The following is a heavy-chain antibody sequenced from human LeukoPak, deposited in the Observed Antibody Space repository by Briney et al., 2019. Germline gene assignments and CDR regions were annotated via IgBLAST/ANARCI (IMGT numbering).Heavy chain of an antibody. CDR2: INHSGST. CDR1: GGSFSDYY. D-gene: IGHD3-10*01. J-gene: IGHJ5*02. Sequence: PSETLSLTCAVYGGSFSDYYWSWIRQPPGKGLEWIGKINHSGSTNYNPSLKSRVIISVDTSKNQFSLKLMSVTAADTAVYYCARDSGTTGEVKFDPWGQGTLVTVSS. CDR3: ARDSGTTGEVKFDP. V-gene: IGHV4-34*01.